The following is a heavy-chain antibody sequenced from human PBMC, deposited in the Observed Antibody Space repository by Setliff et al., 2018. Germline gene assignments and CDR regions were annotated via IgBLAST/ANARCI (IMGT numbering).Heavy chain of an antibody. CDR2: IWHDGGNK. CDR1: GFTFSTYR. J-gene: IGHJ4*02. Sequence: PGGSLRLSCAASGFTFSTYRMHWVRQVPGKGLEWVAVIWHDGGNKYHADSVKGRFTISRDNSKNTLYLQMNSLRPEDTAVYYCARTCSGSGCYAGLESWGQGTPVTVSS. D-gene: IGHD2-15*01. CDR3: ARTCSGSGCYAGLES. V-gene: IGHV3-33*08.